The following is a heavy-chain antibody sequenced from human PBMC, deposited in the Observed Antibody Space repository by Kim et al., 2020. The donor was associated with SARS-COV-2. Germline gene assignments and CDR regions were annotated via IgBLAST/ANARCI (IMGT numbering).Heavy chain of an antibody. CDR2: ISYDGSNK. V-gene: IGHV3-30*04. J-gene: IGHJ6*02. CDR3: ARDGGEVYPGGMDV. Sequence: GGSLRLSCAASGFTFSSYAMHWVRQAPGKGLEWVAVISYDGSNKYYADSVKGRFTISRDNSKNTLYLQMNSLRAEDTAVYYCARDGGEVYPGGMDVWGQGTTVTVSS. CDR1: GFTFSSYA. D-gene: IGHD2-8*01.